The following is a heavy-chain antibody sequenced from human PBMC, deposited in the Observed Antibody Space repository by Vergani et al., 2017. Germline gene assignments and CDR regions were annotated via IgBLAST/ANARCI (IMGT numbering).Heavy chain of an antibody. Sequence: VQLLESGGGLVQPGGSLRLSCAASGFTFSSYAMHWVRQAPGKGLEWMAVISYDGSNKYYADSVKGRFTISRDNSKNTLYLQMNSLRAEDTAVYYCARDSAAAGAFDIWGQGTMVTVSS. D-gene: IGHD6-13*01. CDR1: GFTFSSYA. V-gene: IGHV3-30-3*01. CDR2: ISYDGSNK. CDR3: ARDSAAAGAFDI. J-gene: IGHJ3*02.